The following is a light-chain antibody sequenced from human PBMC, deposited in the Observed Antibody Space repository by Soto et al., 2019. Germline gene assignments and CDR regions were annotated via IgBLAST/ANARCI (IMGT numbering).Light chain of an antibody. CDR1: QSVLYDSNNKNY. V-gene: IGKV4-1*01. CDR3: QHYYSTPRT. J-gene: IGKJ1*01. CDR2: WAS. Sequence: DIVMTQSPDSLAVSLGERATINCKSSQSVLYDSNNKNYLTWYQQRPGQPPKLLIYWASTRESGVPDRFSASGSGTDFTLTISSLHADDVAVYYCQHYYSTPRTFGQGTKVEIK.